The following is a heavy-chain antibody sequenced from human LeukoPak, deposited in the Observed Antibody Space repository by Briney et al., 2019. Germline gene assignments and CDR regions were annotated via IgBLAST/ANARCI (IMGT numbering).Heavy chain of an antibody. CDR2: IHYSGGS. D-gene: IGHD5-12*01. Sequence: SETLSLTCTVSGGSISSSGFYWSWIRQHPEKGLEWIGYIHYSGGSHHNPSLKSRVTLSINTSKNQFSLRLSSVTAADTAVYYCASHSGYDVRWGQGTMVTVSS. CDR1: GGSISSSGFY. V-gene: IGHV4-31*03. J-gene: IGHJ3*01. CDR3: ASHSGYDVR.